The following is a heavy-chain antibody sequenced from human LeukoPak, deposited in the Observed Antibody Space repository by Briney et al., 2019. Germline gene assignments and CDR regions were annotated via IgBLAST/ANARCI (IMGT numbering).Heavy chain of an antibody. CDR2: ISGSGGST. Sequence: GGSLRLSCAASGFTFRSYAMNWVRQAPGKGLEWVSAISGSGGSTYYADSVRGRFTISRDNSKNTLYLQMNSLRAEDTAVYYCAKGPVEVRGVTPFDYWGQGTLVTVSS. CDR3: AKGPVEVRGVTPFDY. CDR1: GFTFRSYA. V-gene: IGHV3-23*01. D-gene: IGHD3-10*01. J-gene: IGHJ4*02.